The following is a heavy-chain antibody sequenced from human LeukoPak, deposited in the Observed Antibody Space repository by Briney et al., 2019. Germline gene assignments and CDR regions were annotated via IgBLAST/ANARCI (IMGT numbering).Heavy chain of an antibody. CDR3: ARDPGYSSRRLDY. CDR1: GGTFSSYA. Sequence: SVKVSCKASGGTFSSYAISWVRQAPGQGLEWMGRIIPILGIANYAQKFQGRVTITADKSTSTAYMELSSLRSEDTAVYYCARDPGYSSRRLDYWGQGTLVTVSS. D-gene: IGHD6-13*01. V-gene: IGHV1-69*04. CDR2: IIPILGIA. J-gene: IGHJ4*02.